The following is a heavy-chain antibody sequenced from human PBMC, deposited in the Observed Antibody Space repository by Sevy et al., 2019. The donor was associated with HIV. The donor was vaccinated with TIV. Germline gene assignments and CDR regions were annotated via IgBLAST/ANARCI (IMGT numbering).Heavy chain of an antibody. V-gene: IGHV3-23*01. Sequence: GGSLRLSCAASGFTFSSYAMSWVRQAPGKGLEWVSAISGSGGSTYYADSVKGRFTISRDNSKNTLYLQMNSLRAEDTAVDYCATADSSSPSGGGYDYYMDVWGKGTTVTVSS. CDR1: GFTFSSYA. D-gene: IGHD6-6*01. CDR2: ISGSGGST. J-gene: IGHJ6*03. CDR3: ATADSSSPSGGGYDYYMDV.